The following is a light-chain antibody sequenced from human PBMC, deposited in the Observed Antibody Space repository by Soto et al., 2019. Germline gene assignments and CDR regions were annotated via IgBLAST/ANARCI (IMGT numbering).Light chain of an antibody. J-gene: IGLJ2*01. CDR3: SSYTGSDTLVV. CDR1: SSDIGRYNH. CDR2: DVS. Sequence: QSALTQPPSVSGSPGQALTISCIGSSSDIGRYNHVSWYQQPPGTAPKLIIYDVSNRPSGVPDRFSGSKSGNTASLTISGLQADDEVDYYCSSYTGSDTLVVFGRGTKVTVL. V-gene: IGLV2-18*02.